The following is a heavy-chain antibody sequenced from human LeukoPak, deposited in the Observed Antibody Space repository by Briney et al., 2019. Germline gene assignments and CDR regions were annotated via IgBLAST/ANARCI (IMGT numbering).Heavy chain of an antibody. CDR3: ARGRGPKKITAIGSEYNWFDP. CDR2: INTGNGNT. D-gene: IGHD3-10*01. Sequence: ASVKVSCNASGDTFTSDAIHWVRQAPGQRLEWMVGINTGNGNTKYSQKFQGRVTITRDTSASTAYMELSSLRSEDTAVYYCARGRGPKKITAIGSEYNWFDPWGQGTLVTVSS. V-gene: IGHV1-3*04. J-gene: IGHJ5*02. CDR1: GDTFTSDA.